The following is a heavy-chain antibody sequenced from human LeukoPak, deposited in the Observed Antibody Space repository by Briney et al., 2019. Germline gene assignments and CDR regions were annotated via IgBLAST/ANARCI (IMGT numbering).Heavy chain of an antibody. Sequence: ASVKVSCKASGYMFSSYYMTWVRQAPGQGLEWMGWISGYNAKTNYAQKFQGRVTMTTDTSTRTAYLELRSLSSDDTAVYYCTRTRDYSATTRYFDYWGQGTLVTVSS. V-gene: IGHV1-18*01. J-gene: IGHJ4*02. D-gene: IGHD1-26*01. CDR2: ISGYNAKT. CDR3: TRTRDYSATTRYFDY. CDR1: GYMFSSYY.